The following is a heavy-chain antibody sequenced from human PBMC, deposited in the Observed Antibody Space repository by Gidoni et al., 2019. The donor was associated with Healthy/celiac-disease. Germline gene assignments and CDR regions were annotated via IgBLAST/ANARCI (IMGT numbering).Heavy chain of an antibody. CDR1: GFTVSSNY. CDR2: IYSGGST. J-gene: IGHJ4*02. V-gene: IGHV3-53*01. CDR3: ASRITIFGVAKGGFDY. Sequence: EVQLVESGGGLIQPGGSLRLSCAASGFTVSSNYMSWVRQAPGKGLEWVSVIYSGGSTYYADSVKGRFTISRDNSKNTLYLQMNSLRAEDTAVYYCASRITIFGVAKGGFDYWGQGTLVTVSS. D-gene: IGHD3-3*01.